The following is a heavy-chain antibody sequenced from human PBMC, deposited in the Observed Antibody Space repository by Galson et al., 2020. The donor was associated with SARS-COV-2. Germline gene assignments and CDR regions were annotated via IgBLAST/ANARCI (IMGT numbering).Heavy chain of an antibody. CDR1: GASIRSGRYH. CDR3: ARGEFFEFNYYGMDV. D-gene: IGHD3-3*01. CDR2: IYTSGHT. V-gene: IGHV4-61*02. J-gene: IGHJ6*02. Sequence: SETLSLTCTVSGASIRSGRYHWSWIRQPAGKGLESIGRIYTSGHTNYNPSLKSRVTISLDTSKNQFSLRLRSVTAADTAVYYWARGEFFEFNYYGMDVWGQGTTVTVSS.